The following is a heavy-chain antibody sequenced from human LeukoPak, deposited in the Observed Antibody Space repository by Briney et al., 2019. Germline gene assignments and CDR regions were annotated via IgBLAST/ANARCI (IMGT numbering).Heavy chain of an antibody. V-gene: IGHV4-39*01. CDR1: GGSISSSSDY. D-gene: IGHD4-23*01. Sequence: SETLSLTCSVSGGSISSSSDYWGWVRQPPGKGLEWIGSIYHSETTYYNPSLKSRVIISVDTSKNQFSLKLNSVTAADTAVYYCGRNEERLRWDPFDIWGQGTMVTVSS. CDR2: IYHSETT. J-gene: IGHJ3*02. CDR3: GRNEERLRWDPFDI.